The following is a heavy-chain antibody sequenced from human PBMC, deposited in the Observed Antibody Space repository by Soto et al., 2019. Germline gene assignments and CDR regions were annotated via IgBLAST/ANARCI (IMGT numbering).Heavy chain of an antibody. D-gene: IGHD3-22*01. CDR2: IGSDGRPT. CDR1: GFPFSSYW. Sequence: GGSLRLSCVASGFPFSSYWMHWIRQVPGKGLMWVSQIGSDGRPTTYADSVKGRFTISRDNARNTLYLQMNSLRADDTAMYYCVRDSDSSGFKSGNWGQGTLVTVSS. V-gene: IGHV3-74*03. J-gene: IGHJ1*01. CDR3: VRDSDSSGFKSGN.